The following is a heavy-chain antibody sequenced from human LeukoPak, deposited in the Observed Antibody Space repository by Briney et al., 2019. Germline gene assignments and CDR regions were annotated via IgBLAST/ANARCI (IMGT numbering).Heavy chain of an antibody. CDR3: ARGYSSANWFDP. D-gene: IGHD6-25*01. Sequence: PSETLSLTCTVSGGSISSYYWSWVRQPPGKGVESIRYIYSSATTTYTPSLKSRVTISVDTSKNQFSLKLSSVTAADTAVYYCARGYSSANWFDPWGQGTLVTVSS. J-gene: IGHJ5*02. CDR1: GGSISSYY. V-gene: IGHV4-59*01. CDR2: IYSSATT.